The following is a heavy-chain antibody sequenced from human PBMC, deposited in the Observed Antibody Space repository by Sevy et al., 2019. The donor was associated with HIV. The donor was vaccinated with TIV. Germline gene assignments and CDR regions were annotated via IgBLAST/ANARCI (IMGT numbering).Heavy chain of an antibody. J-gene: IGHJ5*02. CDR1: GGSISSGDYY. V-gene: IGHV4-30-4*01. CDR2: IYYSGST. Sequence: SETLSLTCTVFGGSISSGDYYWSWIRQPPGKGLEWIGYIYYSGSTYYNPSLKSRVTISVDTSKNQFSLKLSSVTAADTAVYYCARDPSRGTGWFDPWGQGTLVTVSS. CDR3: ARDPSRGTGWFDP. D-gene: IGHD3-10*01.